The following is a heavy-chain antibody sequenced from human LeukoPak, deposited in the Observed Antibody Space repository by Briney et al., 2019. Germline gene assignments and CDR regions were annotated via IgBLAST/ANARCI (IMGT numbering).Heavy chain of an antibody. CDR2: INTNGANT. CDR1: GFTFKSCA. D-gene: IGHD6-6*01. Sequence: GGSLRLSSSASGFTFKSCAMHWVRQAPGKGLEYVSSINTNGANTYYADSVKGRFTISRDNSRNTVYVQMNSLTPEDTAVYYCVKGLDYSSSQMDSWGQGTLVTVSS. CDR3: VKGLDYSSSQMDS. J-gene: IGHJ4*02. V-gene: IGHV3-64*05.